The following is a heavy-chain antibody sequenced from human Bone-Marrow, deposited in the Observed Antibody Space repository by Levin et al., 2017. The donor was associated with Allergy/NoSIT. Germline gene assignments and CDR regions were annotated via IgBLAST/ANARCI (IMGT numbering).Heavy chain of an antibody. CDR2: ISGSGGST. J-gene: IGHJ4*02. CDR3: AKVCCGGDCQTRYYFDY. D-gene: IGHD2-21*01. V-gene: IGHV3-23*01. CDR1: GFTFSSYA. Sequence: GGSLRLSCAASGFTFSSYAMSWVRQAPGKGLEWVSAISGSGGSTYYADSVKGRFTISRDNSKNTLYLQMNSLRAEDTAVYYCAKVCCGGDCQTRYYFDYWGQGTLVTVSS.